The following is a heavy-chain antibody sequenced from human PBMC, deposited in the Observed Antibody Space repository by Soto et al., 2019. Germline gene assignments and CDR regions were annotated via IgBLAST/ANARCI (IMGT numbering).Heavy chain of an antibody. CDR2: IIPILRMA. D-gene: IGHD3-10*01. V-gene: IGHV1-69*02. CDR3: ATSYGSGSAHFDY. Sequence: QVQLVQSGAEVKMPGSSVKVSCTASGGTFTSYTFSWVRQVPGQGLEWMGRIIPILRMADFAQKFQGRVTINADESTSTVYMKLSSLRSEDTVVYYCATSYGSGSAHFDYWSQGTLVTVS. J-gene: IGHJ4*02. CDR1: GGTFTSYT.